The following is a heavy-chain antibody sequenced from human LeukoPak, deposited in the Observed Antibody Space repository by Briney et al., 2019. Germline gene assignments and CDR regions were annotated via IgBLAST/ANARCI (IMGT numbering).Heavy chain of an antibody. D-gene: IGHD5-24*01. CDR3: ARRGDGYNLHY. CDR1: GYTFTNYY. V-gene: IGHV1-46*01. J-gene: IGHJ4*02. Sequence: ASVKLSCKASGYTFTNYYMHWVRQAPGQGLEWVGMINPSGDATTYAQNVQGRVTMTRDTSTSTVYMDLGSLRSEDTAVYYCARRGDGYNLHYWGQGTLVTVSS. CDR2: INPSGDAT.